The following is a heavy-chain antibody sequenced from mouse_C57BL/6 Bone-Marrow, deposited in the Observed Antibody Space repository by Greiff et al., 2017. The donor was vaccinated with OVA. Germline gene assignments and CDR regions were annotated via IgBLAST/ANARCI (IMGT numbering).Heavy chain of an antibody. V-gene: IGHV4-1*01. Sequence: EVKLLESGGGLVQPGGSLKLSCAASGIDFSRYWMSWVRRAPGKGLEWIGEINPDSSTINYAPSLKDKFIISRDNAKNTLYLQMSKVRSEDTALYYCARHSYGSSPHWYFDVWGTGTTVTVSS. J-gene: IGHJ1*03. D-gene: IGHD1-1*01. CDR3: ARHSYGSSPHWYFDV. CDR2: INPDSSTI. CDR1: GIDFSRYW.